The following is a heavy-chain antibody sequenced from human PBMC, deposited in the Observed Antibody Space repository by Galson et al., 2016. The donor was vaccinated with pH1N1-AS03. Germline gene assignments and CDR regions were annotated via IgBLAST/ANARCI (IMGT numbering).Heavy chain of an antibody. Sequence: SLRLSCAASGLAFSYFWMTWVRQAPGKGPEWVANIKQDGSETHYVDPVKGRFTISRDNAKNSLYLQMNSLRVEDTAMYYCARGEMIGDDSWGQGTLVTVSS. CDR2: IKQDGSET. CDR1: GLAFSYFW. V-gene: IGHV3-7*03. D-gene: IGHD3-16*01. J-gene: IGHJ4*02. CDR3: ARGEMIGDDS.